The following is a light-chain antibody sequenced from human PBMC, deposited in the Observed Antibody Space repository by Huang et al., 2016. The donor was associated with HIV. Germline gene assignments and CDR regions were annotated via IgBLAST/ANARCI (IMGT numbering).Light chain of an antibody. CDR3: QGYNSAPFT. Sequence: DIQMTQSPTSLSASVGDRVTITCRASQGIANYLAWYQQQPGKVPQLLIYASSTFQSGVPSRFSGSGSVTDFTLTISSLQPEDVATYYCQGYNSAPFTFGPGTKVDLK. CDR1: QGIANY. V-gene: IGKV1-27*01. J-gene: IGKJ3*01. CDR2: ASS.